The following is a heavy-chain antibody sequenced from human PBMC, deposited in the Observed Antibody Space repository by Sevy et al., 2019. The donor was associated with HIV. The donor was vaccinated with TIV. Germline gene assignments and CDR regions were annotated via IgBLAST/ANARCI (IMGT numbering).Heavy chain of an antibody. J-gene: IGHJ3*02. V-gene: IGHV5-51*01. CDR1: GYNFNAFW. CDR2: LFPGNSDT. D-gene: IGHD2-15*01. CDR3: VRGGHPPIDAFDI. Sequence: GESLKISCKASGYNFNAFWIGWVRQIPGKGLEWMGILFPGNSDTRSFQGQVTVSVDKSVNTAYLHWGSLRASDSAIYFCVRGGHPPIDAFDIWGQGTVVTVSS.